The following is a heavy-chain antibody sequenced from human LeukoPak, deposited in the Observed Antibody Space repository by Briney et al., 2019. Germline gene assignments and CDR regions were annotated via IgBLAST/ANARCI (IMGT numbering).Heavy chain of an antibody. CDR2: ISTDGSST. V-gene: IGHV3-74*01. CDR1: GFIFSSYW. Sequence: GGSLRLSWAASGFIFSSYWMHWFCQGPGKGLVWVSRISTDGSSTSYTDSVKGRFTISRDNAKNTVYLQMDSLRAEDSAVYYCARVRSGTWNGYEYWGQGTLVTVSS. D-gene: IGHD3-3*01. CDR3: ARVRSGTWNGYEY. J-gene: IGHJ4*02.